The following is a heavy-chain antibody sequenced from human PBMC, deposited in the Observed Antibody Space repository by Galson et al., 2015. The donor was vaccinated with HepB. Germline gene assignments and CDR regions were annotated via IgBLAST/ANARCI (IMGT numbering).Heavy chain of an antibody. D-gene: IGHD3-22*01. CDR3: ARDRFAKRVVVTDWYFDL. CDR1: GFTFSSYS. J-gene: IGHJ2*01. CDR2: ISSSSSTI. Sequence: SLRLSCAASGFTFSSYSMNWVRQAPGKGLEWVSYISSSSSTIYYADSVRGRFTISRDNAKNSLYLQMNSLRAEDTAVYYCARDRFAKRVVVTDWYFDLWGRGTLVTVSS. V-gene: IGHV3-48*01.